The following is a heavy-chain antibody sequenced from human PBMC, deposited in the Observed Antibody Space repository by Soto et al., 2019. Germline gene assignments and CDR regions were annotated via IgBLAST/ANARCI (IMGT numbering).Heavy chain of an antibody. J-gene: IGHJ6*02. Sequence: ASVKVSCKASGYTFTGYYMHWVRQAPGQGLEWMGWINPNSGGTNYAQKFQGRVTMTRDTSISTAYMELSRLKSDDTATYYCARDQKGSYYDFWSGSRGMDVWGQGTTVTVSS. V-gene: IGHV1-2*02. CDR3: ARDQKGSYYDFWSGSRGMDV. CDR1: GYTFTGYY. CDR2: INPNSGGT. D-gene: IGHD3-3*01.